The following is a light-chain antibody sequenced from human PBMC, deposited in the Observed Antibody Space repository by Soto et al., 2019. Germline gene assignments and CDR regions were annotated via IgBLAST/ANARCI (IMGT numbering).Light chain of an antibody. CDR1: QSVNSR. J-gene: IGKJ1*01. CDR3: QHYNSYSEA. V-gene: IGKV3-20*01. CDR2: GAS. Sequence: EIVLTQSPGTLSLSPGERATLSCRASQSVNSRLAWYQHKPGQAPRLLISGASSRATGIPDRFSGSGSGTEFTLTISSLQPDDFATYYCQHYNSYSEAFGQGTKVDIK.